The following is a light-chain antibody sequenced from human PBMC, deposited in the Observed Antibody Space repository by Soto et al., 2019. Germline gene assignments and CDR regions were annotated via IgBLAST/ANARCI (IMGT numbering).Light chain of an antibody. V-gene: IGLV4-60*02. J-gene: IGLJ3*02. CDR2: LEGIGSY. Sequence: QPVLTQSSSASASLGSSVKLTCTLSSGHSGYIIAWHQQQPGKAPRYLMKLEGIGSYNKGSGVPDRFSCSSSGADRYLTISTLQFDDEADYYCETWDDNAWVFGGGTKLTVL. CDR3: ETWDDNAWV. CDR1: SGHSGYI.